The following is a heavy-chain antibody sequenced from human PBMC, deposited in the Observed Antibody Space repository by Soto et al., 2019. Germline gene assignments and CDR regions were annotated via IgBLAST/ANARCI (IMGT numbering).Heavy chain of an antibody. V-gene: IGHV1-2*02. Sequence: ASVKVSCKASGYTFTGHYMHWVRQAPGQGLEWMGWINPNSGGTNYAQKFQGRVTMTRDTSISTAYMELSRLRSDDTAVYYCARHATGIAALYYFDYWRQGTLVTVSS. J-gene: IGHJ4*02. CDR3: ARHATGIAALYYFDY. CDR2: INPNSGGT. D-gene: IGHD6-13*01. CDR1: GYTFTGHY.